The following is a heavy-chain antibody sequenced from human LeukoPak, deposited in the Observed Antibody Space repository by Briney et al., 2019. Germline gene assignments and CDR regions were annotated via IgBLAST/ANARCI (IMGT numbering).Heavy chain of an antibody. CDR3: ARDPVKYYYDSSGYYAY. J-gene: IGHJ4*02. V-gene: IGHV1-69*13. CDR1: GGTFSSYA. D-gene: IGHD3-22*01. Sequence: SVKVSCKASGGTFSSYAISWVRQAPGQGLEWMGGIIPIFGTANYAQKFQGRVTITADESTSTAYMELSSLRSEDTAVYYCARDPVKYYYDSSGYYAYWGQGTLVTVSS. CDR2: IIPIFGTA.